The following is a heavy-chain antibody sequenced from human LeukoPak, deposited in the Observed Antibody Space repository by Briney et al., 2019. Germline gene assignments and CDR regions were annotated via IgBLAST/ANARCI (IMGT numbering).Heavy chain of an antibody. Sequence: GASVKVSCKVSGYTLTELSMHWVRQAPGKGLERMGGFDPEDGETIYAQKFQGRITMTEGTSTDTAYMELSSLRSEGTAVYYCAIPGGSSRDFDYWGQGTLVTVSS. V-gene: IGHV1-24*01. J-gene: IGHJ4*02. D-gene: IGHD6-13*01. CDR1: GYTLTELS. CDR2: FDPEDGET. CDR3: AIPGGSSRDFDY.